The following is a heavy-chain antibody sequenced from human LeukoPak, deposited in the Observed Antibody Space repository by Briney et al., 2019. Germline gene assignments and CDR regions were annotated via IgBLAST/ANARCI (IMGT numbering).Heavy chain of an antibody. J-gene: IGHJ4*02. CDR1: GFTFSSYA. CDR3: AKDRAWGAAGQGEFDY. CDR2: ISGSGGST. D-gene: IGHD6-13*01. V-gene: IGHV3-23*01. Sequence: PRGSLRLSCAASGFTFSSYAMSWVRQAPGKGLEWVSAISGSGGSTYYADSVKGRFTISRDNSKNSLYLQMNSLRTEDTALYYCAKDRAWGAAGQGEFDYWGQGTLVTVSS.